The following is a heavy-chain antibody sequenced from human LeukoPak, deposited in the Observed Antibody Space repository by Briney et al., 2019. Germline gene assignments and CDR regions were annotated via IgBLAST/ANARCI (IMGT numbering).Heavy chain of an antibody. V-gene: IGHV1-69*04. CDR3: ARVPRAYYYCYYMDV. Sequence: SVKVSCKASGGTFSSYAISWVRQAPGQGLEWMGRIIPILGIANYAQKFQGRVTITADKSTSTAYMELSSLRSEDTAVYYCARVPRAYYYCYYMDVWGKGTTVTVSS. CDR1: GGTFSSYA. CDR2: IIPILGIA. D-gene: IGHD1-1*01. J-gene: IGHJ6*03.